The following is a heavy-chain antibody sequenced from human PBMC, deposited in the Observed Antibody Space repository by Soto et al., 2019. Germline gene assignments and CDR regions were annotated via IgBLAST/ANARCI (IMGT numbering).Heavy chain of an antibody. V-gene: IGHV4-4*02. Sequence: QVQLQESGPGLVKPSGTLSLTCAVSSASISSSYWWSWVRQPPGKGLEWIGEIYHSGSANYNPSLESRVTISIDKSKNQFALDLSSVTAADTAVYYCARGGDYRFDYRGQGTLVTVSS. D-gene: IGHD4-17*01. CDR3: ARGGDYRFDY. J-gene: IGHJ4*02. CDR2: IYHSGSA. CDR1: SASISSSYW.